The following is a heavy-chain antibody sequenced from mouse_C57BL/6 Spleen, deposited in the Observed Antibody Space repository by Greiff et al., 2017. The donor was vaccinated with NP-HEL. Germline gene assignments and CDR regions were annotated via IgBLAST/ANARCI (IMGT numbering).Heavy chain of an antibody. CDR2: IYPGDGDT. Sequence: VQRVESGPELVKPGASVKISCKASGYAFSSSWMNWVKQRPGKGLEWIGRIYPGDGDTNYNGKFKGKATLTADKSSSTAYMQLSSLTSEDSAVYFCARSGGNYIFDYWGQGTTLTVSS. J-gene: IGHJ2*01. V-gene: IGHV1-82*01. CDR3: ARSGGNYIFDY. CDR1: GYAFSSSW. D-gene: IGHD2-1*01.